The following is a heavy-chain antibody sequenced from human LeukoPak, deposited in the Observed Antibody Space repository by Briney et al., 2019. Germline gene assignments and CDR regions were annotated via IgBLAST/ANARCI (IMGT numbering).Heavy chain of an antibody. CDR1: GFSLSTSGVG. D-gene: IGHD2-15*01. J-gene: IGHJ4*02. CDR2: IYWDDDK. CDR3: AHRGKYWNCSGGSCYSTYAFDY. V-gene: IGHV2-5*02. Sequence: SGPTLVKPTQTLTLTCTFSGFSLSTSGVGVAWIRQPPGKALEWLALIYWDDDKLYSPSPKNRLTITKDTSKNQVVLTMTNMDPVDTATYYCAHRGKYWNCSGGSCYSTYAFDYWGQGNLVTVSS.